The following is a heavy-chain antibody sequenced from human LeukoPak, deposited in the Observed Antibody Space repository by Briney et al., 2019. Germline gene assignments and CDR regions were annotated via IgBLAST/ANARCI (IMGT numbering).Heavy chain of an antibody. CDR3: ASLGDYDILTGYLIDY. J-gene: IGHJ4*02. Sequence: GGSLRLSCAASGFTFSSYAMHWVRQAPGKGLEWVAVISYDGSNKYYADSVKGRFTISRDNSKNTLYLQMNSLRAEDTAVYYCASLGDYDILTGYLIDYWGQGTLVTVSS. D-gene: IGHD3-9*01. CDR1: GFTFSSYA. CDR2: ISYDGSNK. V-gene: IGHV3-30*04.